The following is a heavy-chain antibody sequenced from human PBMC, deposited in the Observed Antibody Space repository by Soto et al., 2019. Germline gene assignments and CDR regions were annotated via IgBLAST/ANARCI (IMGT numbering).Heavy chain of an antibody. J-gene: IGHJ4*02. CDR1: GLTFTSSA. Sequence: AVPLRLSSAACGLTFTSSAMTWSRQDPGKGLESVSAIIGSGGNKYYTASVKGRFTISRDNSKNTLNLQMNSLKAEDTAVYYCAKDRRTIPPFDYWGQGTLVTVSS. CDR2: IIGSGGNK. D-gene: IGHD3-10*01. CDR3: AKDRRTIPPFDY. V-gene: IGHV3-23*01.